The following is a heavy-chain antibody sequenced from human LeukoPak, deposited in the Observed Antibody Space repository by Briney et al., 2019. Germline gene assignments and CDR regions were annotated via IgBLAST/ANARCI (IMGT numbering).Heavy chain of an antibody. Sequence: ASVKVSCKASGYRFTNYGFNWVRQAAGQGLEWMGWMNPDSGNTGYARNFQGRVTMTRNTSISTAYMELSSLRSEDTAVYYCARYITMVRGGSWFDPWGQGTLVTVSS. CDR2: MNPDSGNT. CDR3: ARYITMVRGGSWFDP. V-gene: IGHV1-8*02. J-gene: IGHJ5*02. D-gene: IGHD3-10*01. CDR1: GYRFTNYG.